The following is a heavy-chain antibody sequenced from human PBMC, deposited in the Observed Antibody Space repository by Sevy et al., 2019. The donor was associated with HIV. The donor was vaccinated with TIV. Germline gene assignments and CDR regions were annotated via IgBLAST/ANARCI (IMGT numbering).Heavy chain of an antibody. J-gene: IGHJ6*02. CDR1: GYTFTDYY. V-gene: IGHV1-2*02. Sequence: ASVKVSCKAYGYTFTDYYIHWVRQAPGQGLEWMAWINPNDGVTNYAQRFQGGVTVTRDTSVSTAYMELRGLRYDDTAIYCCARLTTMPTSDLYGMDVWGQGTTVTVSS. D-gene: IGHD4-17*01. CDR2: INPNDGVT. CDR3: ARLTTMPTSDLYGMDV.